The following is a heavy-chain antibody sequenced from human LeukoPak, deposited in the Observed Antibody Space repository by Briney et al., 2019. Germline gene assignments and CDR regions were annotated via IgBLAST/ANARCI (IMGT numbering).Heavy chain of an antibody. Sequence: GGSLRLSCAASGFTFSSCGFNWVRQAPGKGLEWVSSIGPTGTDRYYADSVRGRFTISRDNAKNSMYLQMDSLRDEDTAVYYCASRFASGYSYAGFDYWGQGTLVTVSS. CDR1: GFTFSSCG. D-gene: IGHD5-18*01. CDR2: IGPTGTDR. V-gene: IGHV3-21*01. J-gene: IGHJ4*02. CDR3: ASRFASGYSYAGFDY.